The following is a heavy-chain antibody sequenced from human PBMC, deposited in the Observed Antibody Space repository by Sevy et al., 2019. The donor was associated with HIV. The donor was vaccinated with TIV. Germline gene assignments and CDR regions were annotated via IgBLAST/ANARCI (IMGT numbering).Heavy chain of an antibody. CDR2: FDPEDGDPEDGKT. Sequence: ASVKVSCKVSGYTLTQFSMHWVRQAPGKGLEWMTTFDPEDGDPEDGKTIYAQKFLGRVTMTEDTSTDTAYMELSSLRSDDTAVYYCATTKDYYDCSGYPFDYWGQGTLVTVSS. D-gene: IGHD3-22*01. CDR1: GYTLTQFS. J-gene: IGHJ4*02. CDR3: ATTKDYYDCSGYPFDY. V-gene: IGHV1-24*01.